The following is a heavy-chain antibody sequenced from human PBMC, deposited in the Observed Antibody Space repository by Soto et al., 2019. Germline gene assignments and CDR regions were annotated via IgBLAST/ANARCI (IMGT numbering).Heavy chain of an antibody. V-gene: IGHV4-30-2*01. CDR3: ASQFIAARREKYYYYYGMDV. D-gene: IGHD6-6*01. J-gene: IGHJ6*02. CDR1: GGSISSGGYS. CDR2: IYHSGST. Sequence: PSETLSLTCAVSGGSISSGGYSWSWIRQPPGKGLEWIGYIYHSGSTYYNPSLKSRVTIPVDRSKNQFSLKLSSVTAADTAVYYCASQFIAARREKYYYYYGMDVWGQGTTVTVSS.